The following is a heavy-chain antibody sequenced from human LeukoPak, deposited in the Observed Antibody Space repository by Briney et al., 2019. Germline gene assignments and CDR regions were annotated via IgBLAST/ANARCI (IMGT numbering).Heavy chain of an antibody. CDR3: AKGQVVVVVAATPSVFDY. D-gene: IGHD2-15*01. J-gene: IGHJ4*02. V-gene: IGHV3-30*02. CDR1: GFTFSSYG. Sequence: PGGSLRLSCAASGFTFSSYGMHWGRQAPGKGLEWVAFIRYDGSNKYYADSVKGRFTISRHNSKNTLYLQMNSLRAEDTAVYYCAKGQVVVVVAATPSVFDYWGQGTLVTVSS. CDR2: IRYDGSNK.